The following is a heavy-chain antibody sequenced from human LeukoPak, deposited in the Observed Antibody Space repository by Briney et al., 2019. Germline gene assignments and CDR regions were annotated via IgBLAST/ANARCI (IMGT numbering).Heavy chain of an antibody. Sequence: GSVKVSCKASGYTFTGYYLHWVRQAPGQGPEWMGKINTNSGVTGYAQNFQDRVTMTRDTSITTAYMELSRLTPDDTAVYYCARDTGFPFFDFWGQGTLVSVSS. CDR1: GYTFTGYY. V-gene: IGHV1-2*02. J-gene: IGHJ4*02. CDR3: ARDTGFPFFDF. CDR2: INTNSGVT.